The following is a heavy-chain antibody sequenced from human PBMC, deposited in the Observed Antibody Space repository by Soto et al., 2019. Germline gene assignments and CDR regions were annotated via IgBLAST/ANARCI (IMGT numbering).Heavy chain of an antibody. CDR1: GYTFTSYD. V-gene: IGHV1-8*01. CDR2: MNPNSGNT. Sequence: RASVKVSCKASGYTFTSYDINWVRQATGQGLEWMGWMNPNSGNTGYAQKFQGRVTMTRNTSISTAYMELSSLRSEDTAVYYCARMEVEMATTALDYWGQGTLVTVSS. J-gene: IGHJ4*02. D-gene: IGHD1-1*01. CDR3: ARMEVEMATTALDY.